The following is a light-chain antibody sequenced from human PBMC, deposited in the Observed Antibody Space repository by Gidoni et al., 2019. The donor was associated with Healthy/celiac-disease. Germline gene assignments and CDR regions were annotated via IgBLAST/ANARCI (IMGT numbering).Light chain of an antibody. CDR1: QSVSSSY. Sequence: EIVLTQSPGTLSLSTGERATLSCRASQSVSSSYLAWYQQKPGQATRLLLYGASSRATGIPDRFSGSGSGTDFTLTISRLEPEDLAVYYCQQYGSSLITFGQGTRLEIK. J-gene: IGKJ5*01. CDR2: GAS. CDR3: QQYGSSLIT. V-gene: IGKV3-20*01.